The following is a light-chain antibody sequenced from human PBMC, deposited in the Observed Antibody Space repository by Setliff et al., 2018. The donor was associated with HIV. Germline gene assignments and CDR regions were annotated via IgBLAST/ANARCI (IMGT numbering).Light chain of an antibody. Sequence: DIQMTQSPSAMSASVGDRVTITCRASHDIRNYLAWFQQKPGEVPKRLIYATSTLQHGVPSRFSASGSGPEFTLTISSLQPEDLATYYCLQHVVFPRTFGQGTKVDI. CDR1: HDIRNY. J-gene: IGKJ1*01. CDR3: LQHVVFPRT. CDR2: ATS. V-gene: IGKV1-17*03.